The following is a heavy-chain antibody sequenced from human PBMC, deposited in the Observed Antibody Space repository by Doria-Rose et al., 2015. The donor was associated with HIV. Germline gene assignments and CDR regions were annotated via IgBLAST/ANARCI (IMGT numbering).Heavy chain of an antibody. J-gene: IGHJ4*02. V-gene: IGHV4-31*03. CDR1: GASVSSRGYY. CDR3: ARMGSYRELDY. Sequence: VQLVESGPGLVKPSETLSLTCSVSGASVSSRGYYWNWIRQAPGKGLESLGYTYYTGTSDYSPSLKSRLNMAVDTSKNQFSLKLSFVTVADTAVYYCARMGSYRELDYWGQGPLVIVSA. CDR2: TYYTGTS. D-gene: IGHD3-3*01.